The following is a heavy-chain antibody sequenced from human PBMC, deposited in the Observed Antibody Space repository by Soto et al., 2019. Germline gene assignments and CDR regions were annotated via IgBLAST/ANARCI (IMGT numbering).Heavy chain of an antibody. J-gene: IGHJ4*02. CDR2: INHSGST. D-gene: IGHD1-7*01. CDR3: ARGKTTGRFDD. CDR1: GGSFSGYY. Sequence: PSGTLSLTCAVYGGSFSGYYWTWIRQPPGTGLEWIGEINHSGSTNYNPSLKSRVTISVDTSKNQFSLKLTSVTAADTAVYYCARGKTTGRFDDWGQGTLVTVSS. V-gene: IGHV4-34*01.